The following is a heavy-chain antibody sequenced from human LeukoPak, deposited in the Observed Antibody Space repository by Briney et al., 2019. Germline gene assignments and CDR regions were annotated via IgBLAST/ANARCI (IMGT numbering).Heavy chain of an antibody. CDR2: ISAYNGNT. J-gene: IGHJ4*02. V-gene: IGHV1-18*04. CDR1: GYTFTSYG. Sequence: GASVKVSCKASGYTFTSYGISWVRQAPGQGLEWMGWISAYNGNTNYAQKLQGRATMTTDTSTSTAYMELRSLRSDDTAVYYCARDMGDIVVVPAASGYWGQGTLVTVSS. CDR3: ARDMGDIVVVPAASGY. D-gene: IGHD2-2*01.